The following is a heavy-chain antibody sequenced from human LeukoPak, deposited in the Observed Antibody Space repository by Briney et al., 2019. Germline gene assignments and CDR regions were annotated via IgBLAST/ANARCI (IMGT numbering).Heavy chain of an antibody. CDR2: IYHSGST. J-gene: IGHJ5*02. V-gene: IGHV4-38-2*01. CDR3: ARQTIDCSSTSCYPNWFDP. D-gene: IGHD2-2*01. Sequence: PSETLSLTXALSGYSISSGYYWGWFRQPPGKRLEWIGSIYHSGSTYYNPSLKSRVTISVDTSKNQFSLKLSSVTAADTAVYYCARQTIDCSSTSCYPNWFDPWGQGTLVTVSS. CDR1: GYSISSGYY.